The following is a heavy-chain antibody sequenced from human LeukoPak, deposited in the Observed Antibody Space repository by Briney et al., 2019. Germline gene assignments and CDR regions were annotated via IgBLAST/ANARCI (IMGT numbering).Heavy chain of an antibody. Sequence: PSETLSLTCAVYGGSISSSSYYWGWIRQPPGKGLEWIGSIYYSGSTYYNPSLKSRVTISVDTSKNQFSLRLSSVTAADTAVYYCAREYYDFFGGYYYYMDVWGKGTTVTVSS. V-gene: IGHV4-39*07. CDR3: AREYYDFFGGYYYYMDV. J-gene: IGHJ6*03. D-gene: IGHD3-3*01. CDR2: IYYSGST. CDR1: GGSISSSSYY.